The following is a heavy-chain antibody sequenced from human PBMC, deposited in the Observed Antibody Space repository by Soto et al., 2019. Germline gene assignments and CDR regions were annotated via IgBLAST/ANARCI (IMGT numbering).Heavy chain of an antibody. D-gene: IGHD3-16*02. CDR3: ARHPAPLYDYIWGSYRYPYYFDY. Sequence: QLQLQESGPGLVKPSETLSLTCTVSGGSISSSSYYWGWIRQPPGKGLEWIGSIYYSGSTYYNPSLKSRVPISVDTSKNQFSLKLSSVTAADTAVYYCARHPAPLYDYIWGSYRYPYYFDYWGQGTLVTVSS. CDR2: IYYSGST. CDR1: GGSISSSSYY. V-gene: IGHV4-39*01. J-gene: IGHJ4*02.